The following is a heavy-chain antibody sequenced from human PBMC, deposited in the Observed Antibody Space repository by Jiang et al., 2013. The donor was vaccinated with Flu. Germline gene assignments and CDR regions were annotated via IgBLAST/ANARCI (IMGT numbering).Heavy chain of an antibody. CDR3: AKLPGGRPNYYYGLDV. Sequence: VQLLESGGVLVQPGGSLRLSCAASGFTFSKYAMSWVRQAPGKGLAWVSAITDSADNTYYADSVKGRFTISRDNSKNTLFLQMNTLRAEDTAVYFCAKLPGGRPNYYYGLDVWGKGTMVTVSS. D-gene: IGHD2-15*01. CDR2: ITDSADNT. V-gene: IGHV3-23*01. J-gene: IGHJ6*04. CDR1: GFTFSKYA.